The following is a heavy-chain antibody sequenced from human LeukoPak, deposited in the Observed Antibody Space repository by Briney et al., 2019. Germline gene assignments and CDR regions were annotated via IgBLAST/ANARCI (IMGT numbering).Heavy chain of an antibody. CDR2: INTDGSIT. CDR1: GFPFSNYW. D-gene: IGHD3-16*01. V-gene: IGHV3-74*01. CDR3: SRDTFGPDDH. Sequence: GGSLRLSCAASGFPFSNYWMHWVRQVPGKGLVWVSRINTDGSITNYADSVKGRFTISRDNAKNTLFLQMNSLRTDDAAVYYCSRDTFGPDDHWGQGTLVTVSS. J-gene: IGHJ5*02.